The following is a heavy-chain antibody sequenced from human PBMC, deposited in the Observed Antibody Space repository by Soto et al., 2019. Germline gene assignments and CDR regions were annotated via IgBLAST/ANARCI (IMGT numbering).Heavy chain of an antibody. CDR2: ISAYNGNT. V-gene: IGHV1-18*01. J-gene: IGHJ6*02. CDR3: ARDFTSFSSGWGYYYYGMDV. CDR1: GYTFTSYG. D-gene: IGHD6-19*01. Sequence: QVQLVQSGAEVKKPGASVKVSCKASGYTFTSYGISWVRQAPGQDVEWMGWISAYNGNTNYAQKLQGRVTMTTDRTTSTAYMELRSRRSGDTAVYYCARDFTSFSSGWGYYYYGMDVWGQGTTVTVSS.